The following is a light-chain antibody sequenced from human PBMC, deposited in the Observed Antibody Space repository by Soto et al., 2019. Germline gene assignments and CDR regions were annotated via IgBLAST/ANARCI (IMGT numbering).Light chain of an antibody. J-gene: IGLJ2*01. CDR3: SSYTRSTTKV. CDR1: SSDIGGYNS. V-gene: IGLV2-14*01. CDR2: DVN. Sequence: QSALTQPASVSGSPGQSITISCTGTSSDIGGYNSVSWYQQHPGKAPKLMIYDVNNRPSGVSNRFSGSKSGNTASLTNSGLQTEDEADYYCSSYTRSTTKVFGGGTKVTVL.